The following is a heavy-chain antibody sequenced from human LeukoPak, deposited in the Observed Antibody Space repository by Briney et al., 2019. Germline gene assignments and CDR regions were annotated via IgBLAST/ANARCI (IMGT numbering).Heavy chain of an antibody. V-gene: IGHV3-66*01. CDR2: IYNDGRT. D-gene: IGHD3-16*01. CDR3: ARTESYNSAAYNPT. CDR1: GFTVSHNY. Sequence: GGSLRLSCAASGFTVSHNYMSWVRQAPGKGLEWVSNIYNDGRTYYRDSVKGRFTISRDDSENTLYLQMNNLRAEETAVYYCARTESYNSAAYNPTWGQGTLVTVSS. J-gene: IGHJ5*02.